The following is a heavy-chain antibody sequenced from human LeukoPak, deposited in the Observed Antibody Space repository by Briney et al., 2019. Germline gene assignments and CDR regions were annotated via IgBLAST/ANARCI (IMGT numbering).Heavy chain of an antibody. CDR2: IYTSGST. CDR1: GGSISSYY. J-gene: IGHJ5*02. D-gene: IGHD2-15*01. V-gene: IGHV4-4*09. CDR3: ARTYCSGGSCYSGRFWFDP. Sequence: SETLSLTCTVSGGSISSYYWSWIRQPPGKGLEWIGYIYTSGSTNYNPSLKSRATISVDTSKNQFSLKLSSVTAADTAVYYCARTYCSGGSCYSGRFWFDPWGQGTLVTVSS.